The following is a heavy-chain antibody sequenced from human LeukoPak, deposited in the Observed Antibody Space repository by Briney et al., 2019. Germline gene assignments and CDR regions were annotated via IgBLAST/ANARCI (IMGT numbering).Heavy chain of an antibody. CDR2: ISSSGTTI. CDR1: GFTFSDYY. V-gene: IGHV3-11*01. CDR3: AREPPQWLFGEVDAFDI. Sequence: PGGSLRLSCAASGFTFSDYYMSWIRQAPGKGREWVSYISSSGTTIYYADSVKGRFTISRDNAKNSLYLQMNSLRAEDTAVYYCAREPPQWLFGEVDAFDIWGQGTMVTVSS. J-gene: IGHJ3*02. D-gene: IGHD3-22*01.